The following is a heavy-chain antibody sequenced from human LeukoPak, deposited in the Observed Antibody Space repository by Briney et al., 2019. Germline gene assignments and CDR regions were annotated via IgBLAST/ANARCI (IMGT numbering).Heavy chain of an antibody. CDR1: GFTFSSYS. Sequence: GGSLRLSCAASGFTFSSYSMNWVRQAPGKGLEWVSSISSSSSCIYYADSVKGRLTISRDNAKNSLYLQMNSLRAEDTAVYYCAMDYDFWSGFYGMDVWGQGTTVTVSS. J-gene: IGHJ6*02. CDR2: ISSSSSCI. CDR3: AMDYDFWSGFYGMDV. D-gene: IGHD3-3*01. V-gene: IGHV3-21*01.